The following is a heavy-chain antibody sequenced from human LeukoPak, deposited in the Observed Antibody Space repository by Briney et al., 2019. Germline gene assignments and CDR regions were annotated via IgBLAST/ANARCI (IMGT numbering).Heavy chain of an antibody. V-gene: IGHV3-66*02. J-gene: IGHJ6*03. CDR2: IYSGGST. CDR3: AKDRCSNGVGCYYYYMDV. Sequence: GGSLRLSCAASGFTVSSNYMSWVRQAPGKGLEWVSVIYSGGSTYYADSVKGRFSISRDSSKNILYLQMNSLRAEDTAVYYCAKDRCSNGVGCYYYYMDVWGKGTTVTISS. D-gene: IGHD2-8*01. CDR1: GFTVSSNY.